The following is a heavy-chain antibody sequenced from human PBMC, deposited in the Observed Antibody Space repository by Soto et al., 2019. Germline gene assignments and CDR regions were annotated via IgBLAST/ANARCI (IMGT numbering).Heavy chain of an antibody. CDR3: ARSQGGSSSLDIYYYYYYGMDV. CDR2: NIPIFGTA. CDR1: GGTFSSYA. J-gene: IGHJ6*02. V-gene: IGHV1-69*01. Sequence: QVQLVQSGAEVKTPGSSVKVSCKAPGGTFSSYAISWVRQAPGQGLEWMGGNIPIFGTANYAQKLHGRGTITADESTITGYMELSSLRSEDTAVYYCARSQGGSSSLDIYYYYYYGMDVWGQGTTVTVSS. D-gene: IGHD2-15*01.